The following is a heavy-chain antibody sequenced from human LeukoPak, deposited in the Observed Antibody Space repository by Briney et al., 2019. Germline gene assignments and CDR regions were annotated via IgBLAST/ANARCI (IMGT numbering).Heavy chain of an antibody. CDR3: ARENKDSSTWYYNWFDP. CDR1: GDSVSANSAA. J-gene: IGHJ5*02. CDR2: TYYRSKWYN. D-gene: IGHD6-13*01. Sequence: SQTLSLTCDISGDSVSANSAAWNWIRQSPSRGLEWLRRTYYRSKWYNDYAVSVKSRITINPDTSKNQFSLQLSSATPEDTAVYYCARENKDSSTWYYNWFDPWGPGTLVTVSS. V-gene: IGHV6-1*01.